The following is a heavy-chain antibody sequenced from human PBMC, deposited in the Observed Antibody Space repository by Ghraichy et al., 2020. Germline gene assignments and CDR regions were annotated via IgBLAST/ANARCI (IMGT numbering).Heavy chain of an antibody. CDR2: IIGSGSTT. J-gene: IGHJ4*02. D-gene: IGHD6-19*01. CDR3: AREQATGWFVTVDH. CDR1: GFTFSNYA. V-gene: IGHV3-23*01. Sequence: GGSLRLSCAASGFTFSNYAMNWVRQIPGKGLEYVSSIIGSGSTTYYAGSVKGRFTISRDNSKNTLYLQMNSLGAEDTAIYYCAREQATGWFVTVDHWGQGTLVTVSS.